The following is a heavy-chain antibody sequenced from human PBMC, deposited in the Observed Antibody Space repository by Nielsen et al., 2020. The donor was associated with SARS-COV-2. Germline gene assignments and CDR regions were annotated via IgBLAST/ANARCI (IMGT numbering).Heavy chain of an antibody. V-gene: IGHV3-21*01. CDR1: GFTFSNYS. CDR2: ISGDSYYI. CDR3: TRGFYSQSDY. J-gene: IGHJ4*02. Sequence: GESLKISCAGSGFTFSNYSMNWVRQALGKGLEWVASISGDSYYIYHSDSVKGRFTVSRDNGKNSLYLQMSSLRSEDTALYYCTRGFYSQSDYWGQGTLVTVSS. D-gene: IGHD2-15*01.